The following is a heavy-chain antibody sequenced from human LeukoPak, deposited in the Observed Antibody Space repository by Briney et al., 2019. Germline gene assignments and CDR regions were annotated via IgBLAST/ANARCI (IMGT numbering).Heavy chain of an antibody. CDR1: GLIFSDNN. Sequence: GGSLRLSCAASGLIFSDNNMSWIGQAPGKGLEWVSYISSGGSSIYHTDSVKGRFTISRDNAKNSLYPQMNSPRAEDTAVYYCAELGITMIGGVWGKGTTVTISS. V-gene: IGHV3-11*04. D-gene: IGHD3-10*02. J-gene: IGHJ6*04. CDR3: AELGITMIGGV. CDR2: ISSGGSSI.